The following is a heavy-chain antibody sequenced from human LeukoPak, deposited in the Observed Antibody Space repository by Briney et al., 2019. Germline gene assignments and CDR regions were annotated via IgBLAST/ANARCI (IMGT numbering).Heavy chain of an antibody. Sequence: PSETLSLTCSVSGGSIRGFYWSWIRQPPGKGLEWIGYIYYSGDTTYNPSLKSRVTILVDTSKSQFSLRLTSVTPADTAVYYCARVGYSSDFDYWGQGTLVTVSS. CDR2: IYYSGDT. CDR3: ARVGYSSDFDY. J-gene: IGHJ4*02. V-gene: IGHV4-59*01. D-gene: IGHD5-18*01. CDR1: GGSIRGFY.